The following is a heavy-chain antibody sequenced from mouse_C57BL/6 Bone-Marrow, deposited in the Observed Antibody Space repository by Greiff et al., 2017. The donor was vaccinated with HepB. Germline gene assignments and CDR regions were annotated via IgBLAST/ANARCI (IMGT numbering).Heavy chain of an antibody. V-gene: IGHV6-3*01. CDR2: IRLKSDNYAT. J-gene: IGHJ3*01. Sequence: EVMLVESGGGLVQPGGSMKLSCVASGFTFSNYWMNWVRQSPEKGLEWVAQIRLKSDNYATHYAESVKGRFTISRDDSKSSVYLQMNNLRAEDTGIDYCTGGSNWTWFAYWGQGTLVTVSA. CDR1: GFTFSNYW. CDR3: TGGSNWTWFAY. D-gene: IGHD2-5*01.